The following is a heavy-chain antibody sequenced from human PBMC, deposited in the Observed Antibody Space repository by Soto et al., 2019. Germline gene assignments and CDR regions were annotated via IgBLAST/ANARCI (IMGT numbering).Heavy chain of an antibody. Sequence: EVQLVESGGGLVHPGGSLRLSCAASGFSVSSNYMSWVRQAPGKGLEWVSLIYSDGSTYYADSVKGRFTISRDNSKNTLSLQMNSLRVEDAAVYYCAGGYPGIAEVWGQGTLVTVSS. CDR1: GFSVSSNY. V-gene: IGHV3-66*01. CDR2: IYSDGST. CDR3: AGGYPGIAEV. D-gene: IGHD6-13*01. J-gene: IGHJ1*01.